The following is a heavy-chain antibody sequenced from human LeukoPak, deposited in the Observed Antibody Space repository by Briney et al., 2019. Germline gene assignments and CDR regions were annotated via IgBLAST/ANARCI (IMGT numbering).Heavy chain of an antibody. J-gene: IGHJ4*02. CDR3: ARDLDPSSSPFPYYFDY. Sequence: GGSLRLSCAASGFTFSDNYMSWIRQAPGKGLEWVSYISSSGSTIYYADSVKGRFTISRDNAKNSLYLQMNSLRAVDTAVYYCARDLDPSSSPFPYYFDYWGQGTLVTVSS. D-gene: IGHD6-6*01. CDR1: GFTFSDNY. V-gene: IGHV3-11*04. CDR2: ISSSGSTI.